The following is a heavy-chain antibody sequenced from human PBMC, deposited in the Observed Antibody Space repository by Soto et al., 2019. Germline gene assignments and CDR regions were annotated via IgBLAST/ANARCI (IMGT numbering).Heavy chain of an antibody. CDR3: AKGAAAGRATGFDY. D-gene: IGHD6-13*01. J-gene: IGHJ4*02. V-gene: IGHV3-23*01. Sequence: EVQLLESGGGLVQPGGSLRLSCAASVFTFSSYAMSWVRQAPGKGLEWVSAISGSGGSTYYADSVKGRFTISRDNSKNARYLQMNILRAEDTAVYYCAKGAAAGRATGFDYWGRGTLVTVSS. CDR1: VFTFSSYA. CDR2: ISGSGGST.